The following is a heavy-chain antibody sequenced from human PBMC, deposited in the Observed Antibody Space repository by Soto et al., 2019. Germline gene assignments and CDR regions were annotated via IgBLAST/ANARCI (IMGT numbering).Heavy chain of an antibody. CDR3: ARGYYYGPYTRSPNPNYFDY. V-gene: IGHV4-34*01. Sequence: PSATLSLTCAVYGGSFSGYYWSWIRQPPGKGLEWIGEINHSGSTNYNPSLKSRVTISVDTSKNQFSLKLSSVTAADTAVYYCARGYYYGPYTRSPNPNYFDYWGQGTLVTVSS. CDR1: GGSFSGYY. D-gene: IGHD3-10*01. CDR2: INHSGST. J-gene: IGHJ4*02.